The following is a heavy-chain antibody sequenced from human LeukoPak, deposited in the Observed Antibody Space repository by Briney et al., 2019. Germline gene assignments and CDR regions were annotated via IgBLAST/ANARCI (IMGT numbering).Heavy chain of an antibody. CDR2: IYYSGST. V-gene: IGHV4-59*01. CDR1: GGSISSYY. CDR3: ARGPFDY. Sequence: SETLSLTCTVSGGSISSYYWSWIRQPPGKGLEWIGYIYYSGSTNYNPSLKSRVTISVDTSKNQFSLKLSSVTAADTAVYYCARGPFDYWGQGTLFTVSS. J-gene: IGHJ4*02.